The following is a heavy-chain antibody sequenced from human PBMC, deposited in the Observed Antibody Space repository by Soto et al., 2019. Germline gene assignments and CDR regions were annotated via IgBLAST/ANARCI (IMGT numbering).Heavy chain of an antibody. J-gene: IGHJ6*03. CDR2: ISSSGSTI. CDR1: GFTFSDYY. Sequence: GGSLRLSCAASGFTFSDYYMSWIRQAPGKGLEWVSYISSSGSTIYYADSVKGRFTISRDNAKNSLYLQMNSLRAEDTAVYYCARDTKDGYCSSTSCIPPHYMDVWGKGTTVTVSS. V-gene: IGHV3-11*01. CDR3: ARDTKDGYCSSTSCIPPHYMDV. D-gene: IGHD2-2*03.